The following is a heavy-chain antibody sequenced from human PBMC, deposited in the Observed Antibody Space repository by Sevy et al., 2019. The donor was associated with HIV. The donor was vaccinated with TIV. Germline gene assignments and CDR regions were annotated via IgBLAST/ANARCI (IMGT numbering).Heavy chain of an antibody. V-gene: IGHV3-74*01. CDR1: GFTFSSYW. J-gene: IGHJ4*02. Sequence: GGSLRLSCAASGFTFSSYWMHWVRQAPGKGLVWVSRINSDGSSTSYADSVKGRFTISRDNSENTLYLQMNSLRAEDTAVYYCTRDGGGDYFDYWGLGTLVTVSS. CDR3: TRDGGGDYFDY. D-gene: IGHD2-15*01. CDR2: INSDGSST.